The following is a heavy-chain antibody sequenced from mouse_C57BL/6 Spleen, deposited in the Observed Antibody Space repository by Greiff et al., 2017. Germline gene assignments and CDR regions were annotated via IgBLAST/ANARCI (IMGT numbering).Heavy chain of an antibody. CDR2: INPNNGGT. J-gene: IGHJ4*01. D-gene: IGHD1-1*01. CDR1: GYTFTDYN. CDR3: ARRIYYYGSSYESYAMDY. V-gene: IGHV1-18*01. Sequence: EVQLQQSGPELVKPGASVKIPCKASGYTFTDYNMDWVKQSHGKSLEWIGDINPNNGGTIYNQKFKGKATLTVDKSSSTAYMELRSLTSEDTAVYYCARRIYYYGSSYESYAMDYWGQGTSVTVSS.